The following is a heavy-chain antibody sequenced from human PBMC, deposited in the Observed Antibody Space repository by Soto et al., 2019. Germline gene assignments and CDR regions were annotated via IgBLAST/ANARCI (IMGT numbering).Heavy chain of an antibody. CDR1: GYTFTRYS. CDR2: ISAYNGDT. D-gene: IGHD6-19*01. J-gene: IGHJ4*02. V-gene: IGHV1-18*01. CDR3: ARDHARSGWCRFDY. Sequence: QVQLVQSGAEVKKPGASVKVSCKASGYTFTRYSISWVRQAPGQGLEWMGWISAYNGDTNYAQKLQGRVTLTTDTXXSTAYMELRSLRADDTAIYYCARDHARSGWCRFDYWGLGTLVTVAS.